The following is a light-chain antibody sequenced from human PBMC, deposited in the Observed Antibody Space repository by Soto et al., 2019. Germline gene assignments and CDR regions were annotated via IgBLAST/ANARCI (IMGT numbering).Light chain of an antibody. CDR2: GAS. V-gene: IGKV3-20*01. CDR1: QSISSTF. CDR3: QQYYSSWT. Sequence: EVVLTQPPGTLSLSPGERVTLSCRASQSISSTFLAWYQHKPGQAPRVIIYGASRRATGIPDRFSGSGSGTDFTLTISRLEPEDFALYYCQQYYSSWTFGQGTKVE. J-gene: IGKJ1*01.